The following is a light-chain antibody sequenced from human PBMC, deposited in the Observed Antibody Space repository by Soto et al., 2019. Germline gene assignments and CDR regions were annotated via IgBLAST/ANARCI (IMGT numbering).Light chain of an antibody. CDR2: SNN. Sequence: QSVLTQPPSASGTPGQRVTISCSGSSSNIGSNTVNWYQQLPGTAPKLLIYSNNQRPSGVPARFSGSKSGTSASLAISGLQSEDEADYYCAAWDDSLNGWVFGVGTKLTVL. V-gene: IGLV1-44*01. CDR3: AAWDDSLNGWV. J-gene: IGLJ3*02. CDR1: SSNIGSNT.